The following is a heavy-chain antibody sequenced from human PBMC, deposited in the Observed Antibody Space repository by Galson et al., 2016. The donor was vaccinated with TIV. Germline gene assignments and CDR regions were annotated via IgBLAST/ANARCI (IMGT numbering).Heavy chain of an antibody. CDR2: IDWDDDK. D-gene: IGHD2-15*01. CDR3: SRVVIGDGSFYHLDS. Sequence: PALVKPTQTLTLTCDFSGFSLTTPGMCVSWIRQPPGKAPEWLALIDWDDDKFYTTSLKTRPTITKDTSRDQVILRSTNMDPVDTATYFSSRVVIGDGSFYHLDSWGQGTQVTVSS. V-gene: IGHV2-70*01. J-gene: IGHJ4*02. CDR1: GFSLTTPGMC.